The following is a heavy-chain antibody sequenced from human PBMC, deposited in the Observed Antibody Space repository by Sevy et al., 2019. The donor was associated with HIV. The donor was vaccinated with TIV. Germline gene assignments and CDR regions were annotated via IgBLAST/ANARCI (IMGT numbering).Heavy chain of an antibody. CDR2: IYYNGHI. D-gene: IGHD1-26*01. CDR1: GGSITSLY. CDR3: AGENAWGRGYS. J-gene: IGHJ4*02. V-gene: IGHV4-59*08. Sequence: SETLSLTCTVSGGSITSLYWNWIRQPPGKGLEWIANIYYNGHINYNPSLKSRVNLSLDTSKNQFSLRLSSVTGADTAMYYCAGENAWGRGYSWGQGTLVTVSS.